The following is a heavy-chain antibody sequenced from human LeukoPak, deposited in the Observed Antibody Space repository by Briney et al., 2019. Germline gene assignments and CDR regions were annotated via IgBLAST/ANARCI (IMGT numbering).Heavy chain of an antibody. CDR2: IYHSGST. V-gene: IGHV4-4*02. CDR1: SGSISSSNW. CDR3: ARDRRPNCSGGSCYSPFYYYGIDV. Sequence: SETLSLTCAVSSGSISSSNWWSWVRQPPGKGLEWIGEIYHSGSTNYNPSLKSRVTIVVDKSKNQFSLKLKSVTAADTAVYYCARDRRPNCSGGSCYSPFYYYGIDVWGQGTTVTVSS. D-gene: IGHD2-15*01. J-gene: IGHJ6*02.